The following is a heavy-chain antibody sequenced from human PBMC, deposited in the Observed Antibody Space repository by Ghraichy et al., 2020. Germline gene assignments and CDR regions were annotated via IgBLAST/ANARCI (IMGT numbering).Heavy chain of an antibody. J-gene: IGHJ4*02. CDR2: IYTTGRT. CDR1: GFTVSSNH. Sequence: GGSLRLSCAASGFTVSSNHMTWVRQAPGKGLEWVSVIYTTGRTYYIDSVKGRFTISRDDSKNTLSLQMNSLRGDDTAVYYCARVGGFSSHLDYWGQGTLVAVSS. D-gene: IGHD3-16*01. V-gene: IGHV3-66*01. CDR3: ARVGGFSSHLDY.